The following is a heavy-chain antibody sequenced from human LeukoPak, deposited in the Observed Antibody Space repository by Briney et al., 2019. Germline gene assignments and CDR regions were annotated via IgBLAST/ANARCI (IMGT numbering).Heavy chain of an antibody. CDR1: GGTFSSYA. J-gene: IGHJ4*02. D-gene: IGHD2-2*02. V-gene: IGHV1-69*04. CDR2: IIPILGIA. Sequence: SVKVSCKASGGTFSSYAISWVRQAPGQGLEWMGRIIPILGIANYAQKFQGRVTITADKSTSTAYMELSSLRSEDTAVYYCARERYCSSTSCYRPYWGQGTLVTVSS. CDR3: ARERYCSSTSCYRPY.